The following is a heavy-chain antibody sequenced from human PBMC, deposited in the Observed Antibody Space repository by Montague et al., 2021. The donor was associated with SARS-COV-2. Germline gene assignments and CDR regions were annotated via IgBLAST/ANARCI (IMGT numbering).Heavy chain of an antibody. CDR1: GGSIRSAGFY. Sequence: TLSLTCTVSGGSIRSAGFYWSWIRQPAGKGLEWVGRIYTTGRTNYNPSLKSRVTISVDTSKNQFSLKLSSVTAADTAVYYCARVGVGTMVRGVIPAYYYYGMDVWGQGTTVTVSS. V-gene: IGHV4-61*02. J-gene: IGHJ6*02. CDR2: IYTTGRT. D-gene: IGHD3-10*01. CDR3: ARVGVGTMVRGVIPAYYYYGMDV.